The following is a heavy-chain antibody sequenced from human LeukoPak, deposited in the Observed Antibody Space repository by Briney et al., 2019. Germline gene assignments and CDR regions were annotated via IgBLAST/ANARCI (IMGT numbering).Heavy chain of an antibody. Sequence: GASVKVSCKASGGTFSSYAISWVRQAPGQGLEWMGGIIPILGIANYAQKFQGRVTITADKSTSTAYMELSSLRSEDTAVYYCASYYDILTGYSSNWFDPWGQGTLVTVSS. V-gene: IGHV1-69*10. D-gene: IGHD3-9*01. CDR1: GGTFSSYA. CDR3: ASYYDILTGYSSNWFDP. CDR2: IIPILGIA. J-gene: IGHJ5*02.